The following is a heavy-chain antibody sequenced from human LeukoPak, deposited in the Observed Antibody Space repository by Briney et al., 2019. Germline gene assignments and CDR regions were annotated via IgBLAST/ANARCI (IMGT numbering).Heavy chain of an antibody. V-gene: IGHV3-74*01. CDR3: ARALGY. CDR1: GFTFSSHW. CDR2: INSDGSGT. J-gene: IGHJ4*02. Sequence: GGSLRLSCAASGFTFSSHWMHWVRHAPGKGLVWVSHINSDGSGTSYADSVKGRFTISRDNAKNTLYLQMNSLRAEDTAIYYCARALGYWGQGTLVTVSS.